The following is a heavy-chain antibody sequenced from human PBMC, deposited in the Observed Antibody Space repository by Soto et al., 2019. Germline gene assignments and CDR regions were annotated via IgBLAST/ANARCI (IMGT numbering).Heavy chain of an antibody. J-gene: IGHJ4*02. D-gene: IGHD1-26*01. CDR3: ARGVAAVGASL. CDR1: GYTFTNYY. Sequence: QVQLVQSGAEVKKPGASVKVSCKASGYTFTNYYMHWVQQAPGQGLEWMGIINPSGGSTNYAQKFQGRVTLTRDTSTATVFMELSSLRSEDTAIYYCARGVAAVGASLWGQGTLVTVSS. V-gene: IGHV1-46*01. CDR2: INPSGGST.